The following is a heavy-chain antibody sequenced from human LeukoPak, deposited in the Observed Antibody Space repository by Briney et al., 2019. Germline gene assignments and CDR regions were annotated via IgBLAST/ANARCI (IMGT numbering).Heavy chain of an antibody. CDR3: ASAHSGWLVFDY. CDR1: GFTVSSNY. CDR2: IYSGGST. V-gene: IGHV3-66*01. J-gene: IGHJ4*02. Sequence: GGSLRLSCAASGFTVSSNYMSWVRQAPGKGLEWVSVIYSGGSTYYADSVKGRFTISRDSSKNTLYLQMNSLRAEDTAVYYWASAHSGWLVFDYWGQGTLVTVSS. D-gene: IGHD6-19*01.